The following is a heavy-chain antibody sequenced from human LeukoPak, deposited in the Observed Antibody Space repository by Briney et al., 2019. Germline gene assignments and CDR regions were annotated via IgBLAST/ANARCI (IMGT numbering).Heavy chain of an antibody. CDR3: TRDRYYDSSGYYYGTELYYFDY. J-gene: IGHJ4*02. Sequence: PGGSLRLSCAASGFTFSSYAMSWVRQAPGKGLEWVGFIRSKAYGGTTEYAASVKGRFTISRDDSKSIAYLQMNSLKTEDTAVYYCTRDRYYDSSGYYYGTELYYFDYWGQGTLVTVSS. CDR1: GFTFSSYA. CDR2: IRSKAYGGTT. V-gene: IGHV3-49*04. D-gene: IGHD3-22*01.